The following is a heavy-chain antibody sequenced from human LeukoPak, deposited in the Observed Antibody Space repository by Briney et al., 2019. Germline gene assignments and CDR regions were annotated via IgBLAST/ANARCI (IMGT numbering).Heavy chain of an antibody. J-gene: IGHJ4*02. D-gene: IGHD4-11*01. CDR1: GFTFGSYA. CDR3: ARMTTGAPDY. Sequence: GGSLRLSCAASGFTFGSYAMSWVRQAPGKGLEWVSSISSSSSYIYYADSVKGRFTISRDNAKNSLYLQMNSLRAEDTAVYYCARMTTGAPDYWGQGTLVTVSS. CDR2: ISSSSSYI. V-gene: IGHV3-21*01.